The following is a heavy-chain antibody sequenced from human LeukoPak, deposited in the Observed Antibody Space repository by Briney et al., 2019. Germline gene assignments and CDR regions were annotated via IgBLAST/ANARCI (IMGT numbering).Heavy chain of an antibody. CDR1: GFTFSSYS. D-gene: IGHD4-17*01. V-gene: IGHV3-21*01. Sequence: GGSLRLSCAASGFTFSSYSMNWVRQAPGKGLEWVSSISSSSSYIYYADSVKGRFTISRDNAKNSLYLQMNSLRAEDTAVYYCARDRTTVTPESAFDIWGQGTMVTVSS. J-gene: IGHJ3*02. CDR3: ARDRTTVTPESAFDI. CDR2: ISSSSSYI.